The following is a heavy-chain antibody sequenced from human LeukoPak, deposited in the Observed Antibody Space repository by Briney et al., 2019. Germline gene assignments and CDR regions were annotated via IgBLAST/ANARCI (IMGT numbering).Heavy chain of an antibody. CDR2: IYYSGST. CDR1: GGSISSGDYY. CDR3: AVVNSGYSSSWLFDY. V-gene: IGHV4-30-4*01. D-gene: IGHD6-13*01. J-gene: IGHJ4*02. Sequence: SETVSLTCTVSGGSISSGDYYWSWIRQPPGKGLEWIGYIYYSGSTYYNPSLKSRVTISVDTSKNQFSLKLSSVTAADTAVYYCAVVNSGYSSSWLFDYWGQGTLVTVSS.